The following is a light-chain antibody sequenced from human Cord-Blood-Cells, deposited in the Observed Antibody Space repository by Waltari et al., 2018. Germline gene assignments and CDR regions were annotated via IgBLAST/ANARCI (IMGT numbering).Light chain of an antibody. Sequence: DIQMTQSPSSLSASVGDRVTITCRASQSIRSYLNWYHQKTGKAPKLLIYAASSLQSGVPSRFSGSVSGTDFTLTISSLQPEDFATYYCQQSYSTPYTFGQGTKLEIK. CDR3: QQSYSTPYT. J-gene: IGKJ2*01. CDR2: AAS. V-gene: IGKV1-39*01. CDR1: QSIRSY.